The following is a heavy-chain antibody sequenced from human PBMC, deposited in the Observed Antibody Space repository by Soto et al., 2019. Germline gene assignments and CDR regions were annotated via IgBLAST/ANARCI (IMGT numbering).Heavy chain of an antibody. Sequence: QVQLVQSGAQVKEPGTSVTVSCRASGGTFSTSSFVWVRQGPGQGLEWMGGIIPIFSKTNVAPKFQDRITFTADESTRTAYMELSSLRSEDTPIYYCARDVVRSTGGDSWGQGTLVTVSS. CDR2: IIPIFSKT. J-gene: IGHJ4*02. D-gene: IGHD7-27*01. CDR3: ARDVVRSTGGDS. V-gene: IGHV1-69*01. CDR1: GGTFSTSS.